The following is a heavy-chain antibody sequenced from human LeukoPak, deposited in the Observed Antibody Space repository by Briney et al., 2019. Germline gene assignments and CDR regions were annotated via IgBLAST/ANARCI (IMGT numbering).Heavy chain of an antibody. CDR3: AKVMSITLVRGVIIPLYYYGMDV. CDR1: GFTFTDYW. D-gene: IGHD3-10*01. CDR2: ISYDGSNK. J-gene: IGHJ6*02. Sequence: GGSLRLSCAASGFTFTDYWMSWVRQAPGKGLEWVAVISYDGSNKYYADSVKGRFTISRDNSKNTLYLQMNSLRAEDTAVYYCAKVMSITLVRGVIIPLYYYGMDVWGQGTTVTVSS. V-gene: IGHV3-30*18.